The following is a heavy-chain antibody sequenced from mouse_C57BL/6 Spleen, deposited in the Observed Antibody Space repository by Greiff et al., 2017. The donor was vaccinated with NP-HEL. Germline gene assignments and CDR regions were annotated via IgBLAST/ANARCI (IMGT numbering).Heavy chain of an antibody. Sequence: VQLQQSGAELVRPGASVKLSCTASGFNIKDYYMHWVKQRPEQGLEWIGRIDPEDGDTEYAPKFQGKATMTADTSSNTAYLQLSSLTSEDTAVYYCTTGLRQDWFAYWGQGTLVTVSA. CDR3: TTGLRQDWFAY. CDR2: IDPEDGDT. J-gene: IGHJ3*01. D-gene: IGHD2-4*01. CDR1: GFNIKDYY. V-gene: IGHV14-1*01.